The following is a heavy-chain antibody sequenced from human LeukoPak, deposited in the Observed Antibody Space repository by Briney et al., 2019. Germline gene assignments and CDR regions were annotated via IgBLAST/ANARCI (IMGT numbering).Heavy chain of an antibody. CDR3: ARAPSEIGGYYPEYFRH. J-gene: IGHJ1*01. D-gene: IGHD3-22*01. CDR1: RFTFSTYW. CDR2: IKSDGST. Sequence: PGGSLRLSCAASRFTFSTYWMHWVRQAPGKGLVWVSRIKSDGSTNYADSVKGRFTISRDNAKNTVSLQMNSLRAEDTGVYYCARAPSEIGGYYPEYFRHWGQGTLVTVSS. V-gene: IGHV3-74*01.